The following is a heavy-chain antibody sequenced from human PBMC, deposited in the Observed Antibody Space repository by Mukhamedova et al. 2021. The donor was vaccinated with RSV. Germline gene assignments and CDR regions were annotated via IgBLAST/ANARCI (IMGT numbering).Heavy chain of an antibody. CDR3: ARHTGVYFDY. V-gene: IGHV4-39*01. D-gene: IGHD1-14*01. J-gene: IGHJ4*02. CDR2: IYYSGSI. Sequence: GSIYYSGSIYYNPSLKSRVTISVDTSKNQFSLKLSSVTAADTAVYYCARHTGVYFDYWGQGTLVTVSS.